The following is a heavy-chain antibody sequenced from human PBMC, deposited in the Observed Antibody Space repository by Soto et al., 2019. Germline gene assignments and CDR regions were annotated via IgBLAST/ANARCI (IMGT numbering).Heavy chain of an antibody. V-gene: IGHV4-39*01. J-gene: IGHJ4*02. CDR2: IYYSGRT. D-gene: IGHD2-21*02. Sequence: PSETLSLTCSVSGESISSSSYYWVWIRQPLGKGLEWIGSIYYSGRTYYNPSFKSRVTISIDTSKNQFSLKLSSVTATDTAVYYCARQRTTVVTQAYFDHWGQGALVTVSS. CDR3: ARQRTTVVTQAYFDH. CDR1: GESISSSSYY.